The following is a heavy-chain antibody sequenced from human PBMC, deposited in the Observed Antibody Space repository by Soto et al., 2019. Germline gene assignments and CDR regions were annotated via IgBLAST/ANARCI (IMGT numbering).Heavy chain of an antibody. Sequence: GASVKVSCKASGGTFSSYTISWVRQAPGQGLEWMGRIIPILGIANYAQKFQGRVTITADKSTSTAYMELSSLRSEDTAVYYCARNNGDWLDGYYYYYYMDVWGKGTTVTVSS. CDR1: GGTFSSYT. J-gene: IGHJ6*03. D-gene: IGHD3-9*01. CDR2: IIPILGIA. V-gene: IGHV1-69*02. CDR3: ARNNGDWLDGYYYYYYMDV.